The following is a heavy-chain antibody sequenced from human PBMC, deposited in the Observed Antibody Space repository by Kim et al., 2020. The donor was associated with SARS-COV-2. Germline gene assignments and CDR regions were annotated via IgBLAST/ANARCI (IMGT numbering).Heavy chain of an antibody. D-gene: IGHD3-22*01. Sequence: KGRVTIATDTSKNQFSLKLSSVTAAGTAVYYCARVKGRLVVVVIIDAFDIWGQGTMVTVSS. V-gene: IGHV4-31*02. CDR3: ARVKGRLVVVVIIDAFDI. J-gene: IGHJ3*02.